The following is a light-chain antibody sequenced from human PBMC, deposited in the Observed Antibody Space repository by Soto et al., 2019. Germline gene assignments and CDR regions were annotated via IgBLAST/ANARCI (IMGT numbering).Light chain of an antibody. V-gene: IGLV4-69*01. Sequence: QLVLTQSPSASASLGASVKLTCTLSSGHSSYDIAWHQQQPEKGPRFLMKVKRDGSHSKGDGIPDRFSASSSGAERYLTISSLQSEDEADYYCQTWGVFGGGTKLTVL. CDR2: VKRDGSH. J-gene: IGLJ2*01. CDR1: SGHSSYD. CDR3: QTWGV.